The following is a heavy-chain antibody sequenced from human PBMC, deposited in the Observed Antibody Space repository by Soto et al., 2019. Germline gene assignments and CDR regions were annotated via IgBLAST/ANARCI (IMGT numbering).Heavy chain of an antibody. V-gene: IGHV2-5*05. CDR2: IYWDDDH. J-gene: IGHJ4*02. CDR1: GFSLSTNGVG. Sequence: QITLKESGPTLVRPTQTLTLTCTFSGFSLSTNGVGVGWIRQPPGKALEWLALIYWDDDHRYGPSLKTRLTITKDTSKNQVVLTMTKLDPADTATYYCAREVYYSTYFDSWGQGTLVTVSS. D-gene: IGHD3-10*01. CDR3: AREVYYSTYFDS.